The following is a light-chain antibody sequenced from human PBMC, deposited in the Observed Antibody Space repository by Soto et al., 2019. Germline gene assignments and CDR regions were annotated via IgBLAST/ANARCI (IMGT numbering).Light chain of an antibody. Sequence: EIMMTQSPATLSVSPGERATLSCRASQSVRSNLAWYQQKPGQAPRLLIYGASTRATGIPARFSGSGSGTEFTLTISSLQSEDFAVYYCQHYNNWPPWTFGQGTKVELK. J-gene: IGKJ1*01. V-gene: IGKV3-15*01. CDR1: QSVRSN. CDR3: QHYNNWPPWT. CDR2: GAS.